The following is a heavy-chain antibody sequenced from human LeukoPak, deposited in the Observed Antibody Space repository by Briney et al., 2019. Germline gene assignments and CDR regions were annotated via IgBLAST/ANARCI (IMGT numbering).Heavy chain of an antibody. CDR2: MYTSGNT. D-gene: IGHD3-16*02. V-gene: IGHV4-61*02. Sequence: SETLSLTCTVSGGSISSGGYYWSWIRQPAGKGLEWIGRMYTSGNTNYNPSLKSRATISVDTSKNQFSLKLSSVTAADTAVYYCAAQKRGNYRPYYFDYWGQGTLVTVSS. CDR3: AAQKRGNYRPYYFDY. J-gene: IGHJ4*02. CDR1: GGSISSGGYY.